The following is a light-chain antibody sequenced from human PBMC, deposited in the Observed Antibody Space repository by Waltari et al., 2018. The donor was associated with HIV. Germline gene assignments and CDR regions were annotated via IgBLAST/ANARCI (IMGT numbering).Light chain of an antibody. CDR3: CSYAGSSTLV. V-gene: IGLV2-23*02. J-gene: IGLJ3*02. CDR1: SSDVGSSNL. CDR2: DVS. Sequence: QSALTQPASVSGSPGPSITLSCTGTSSDVGSSNLVSWYQQHPGKAPKRMLYDVSKRPSGVSNRFSGAKSGNTASLTISGLQAEDEADYYCCSYAGSSTLVFGGGTKLTVL.